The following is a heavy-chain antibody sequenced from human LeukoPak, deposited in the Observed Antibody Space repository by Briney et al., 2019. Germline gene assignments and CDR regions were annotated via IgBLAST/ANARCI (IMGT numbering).Heavy chain of an antibody. CDR1: GGSISSSSYH. Sequence: PSETLSLTCTVSGGSISSSSYHWGWVRQPPGKGLEWIGSISYSGTTYYNPSLNSRVTIFGDTSKNQFSLRLSSVTAADTAVYYCASRLVNKYFDYWGQGTPVTVSS. CDR3: ASRLVNKYFDY. J-gene: IGHJ4*02. D-gene: IGHD2-21*01. V-gene: IGHV4-39*01. CDR2: ISYSGTT.